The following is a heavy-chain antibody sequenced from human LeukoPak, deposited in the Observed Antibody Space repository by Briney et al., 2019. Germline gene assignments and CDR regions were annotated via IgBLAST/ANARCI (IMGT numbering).Heavy chain of an antibody. CDR3: ARDGHGGSSFDF. CDR2: INANSGGT. D-gene: IGHD4-23*01. CDR1: VYTFTGYY. Sequence: ASVNVSCKASVYTFTGYYMHWVRQAPGQGVEWMGWINANSGGTDYAQKFQDRVTMTRDTSISTAYMELSRLTSDDTAVYYCARDGHGGSSFDFWGQGTLVTVSS. J-gene: IGHJ4*02. V-gene: IGHV1-2*02.